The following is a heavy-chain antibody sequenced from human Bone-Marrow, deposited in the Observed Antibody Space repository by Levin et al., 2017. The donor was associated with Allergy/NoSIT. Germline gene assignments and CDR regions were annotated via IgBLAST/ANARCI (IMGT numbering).Heavy chain of an antibody. D-gene: IGHD2-2*01. Sequence: GESLKISCKGSGYSSTSYWISWVRQMPGKGLEWMGKIDPSDSYPDYSPSFEGHVTISADRSISTAYLQWSSLKASDTAMYYCATPPGYCNTTRCYVGAFDIWGQGTMVTVSS. V-gene: IGHV5-10-1*01. CDR1: GYSSTSYW. CDR3: ATPPGYCNTTRCYVGAFDI. J-gene: IGHJ3*02. CDR2: IDPSDSYP.